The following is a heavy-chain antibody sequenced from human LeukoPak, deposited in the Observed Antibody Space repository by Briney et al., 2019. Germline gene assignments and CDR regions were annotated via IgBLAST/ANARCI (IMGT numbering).Heavy chain of an antibody. CDR1: GFTFSSYA. Sequence: QPGRSLRLSCAASGFTFSSYAMHWVRQAPGKGLEYVSAISSNGGSTYYANSVKGRFTISRDNSKNTLYLQMGSLRAEDMAVYYCARVLGDILTGFFDYWGQGTLVTVSS. D-gene: IGHD3-9*01. J-gene: IGHJ4*02. V-gene: IGHV3-64*01. CDR2: ISSNGGST. CDR3: ARVLGDILTGFFDY.